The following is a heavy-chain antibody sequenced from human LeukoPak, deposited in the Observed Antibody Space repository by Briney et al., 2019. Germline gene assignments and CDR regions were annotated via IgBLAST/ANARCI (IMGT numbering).Heavy chain of an antibody. Sequence: GGSLRLSCAASGFTVSSNYMSWVRQAPGKGLEWVSVIYSGGSTYYADSVKGRFTISRDNSKNTLYLQMNSLRAEDTAVYCCAGDYRQWLGYFDYWGQGTLVTVSS. CDR2: IYSGGST. CDR1: GFTVSSNY. CDR3: AGDYRQWLGYFDY. D-gene: IGHD6-19*01. V-gene: IGHV3-66*01. J-gene: IGHJ4*02.